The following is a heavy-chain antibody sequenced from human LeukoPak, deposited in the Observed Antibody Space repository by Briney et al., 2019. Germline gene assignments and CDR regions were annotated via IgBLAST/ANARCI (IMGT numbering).Heavy chain of an antibody. CDR1: GFTFSLHY. CDR2: IKEDGTDT. J-gene: IGHJ4*02. CDR3: ARHRYFYFDL. Sequence: GGSLRLSCAASGFTFSLHYMGWVRQTPGKGLEWVANIKEDGTDTFYVDFVKGRSTISKDNAKNSVYLQMNSLRAEDTAVYYCARHRYFYFDLWGQGTLVTVSS. V-gene: IGHV3-7*01. D-gene: IGHD1-1*01.